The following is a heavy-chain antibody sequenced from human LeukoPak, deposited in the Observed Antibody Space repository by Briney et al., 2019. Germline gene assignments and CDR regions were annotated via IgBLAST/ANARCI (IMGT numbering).Heavy chain of an antibody. Sequence: GGSLRLSCAASGFTFSNAWMSWVRQAPGKGLEWVGRIKGKTDGGTTDYAAPVKGRFTISRDDSKNTLYLQMNSLKTEDTAVYYCTTFGAHFDYWGQGTLVTVSS. V-gene: IGHV3-15*01. CDR3: TTFGAHFDY. D-gene: IGHD3-16*01. CDR2: IKGKTDGGTT. J-gene: IGHJ4*02. CDR1: GFTFSNAW.